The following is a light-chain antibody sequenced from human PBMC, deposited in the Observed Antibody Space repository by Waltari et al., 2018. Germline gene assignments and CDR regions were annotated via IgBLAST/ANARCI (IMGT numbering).Light chain of an antibody. CDR1: SGHSSYA. J-gene: IGLJ7*01. Sequence: QLVLTQSPSASASLGASVKLTCTLSSGHSSYAIAWHQQQPEKGPRYLMKVNSDGSHTKGDWIPDRFSGSSSGAERYLPISSLQSEDEADYYCQTWGTGIGVFGGGTQLTVL. CDR3: QTWGTGIGV. V-gene: IGLV4-69*02. CDR2: VNSDGSH.